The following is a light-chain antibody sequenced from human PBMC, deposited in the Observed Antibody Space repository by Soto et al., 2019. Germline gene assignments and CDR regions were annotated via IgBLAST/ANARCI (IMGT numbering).Light chain of an antibody. Sequence: EIMLTQSPGTLSLSPGERATLSCRASQSISNNYLGWFQQKPGQAPRLLIYGISSRATGIPVRFSGSGSGIDFTLTISRLEPEDFAVYYCQEYGSSPRSFGQGTKVEIK. CDR1: QSISNNY. CDR2: GIS. V-gene: IGKV3-20*01. CDR3: QEYGSSPRS. J-gene: IGKJ1*01.